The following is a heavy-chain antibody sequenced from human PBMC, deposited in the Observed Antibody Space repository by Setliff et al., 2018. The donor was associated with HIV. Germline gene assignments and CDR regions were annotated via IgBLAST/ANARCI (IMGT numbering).Heavy chain of an antibody. CDR2: INPNIGST. D-gene: IGHD3-9*01. CDR3: ARDYRTTDILSSGYMDV. V-gene: IGHV1-2*06. Sequence: ASVKVSCKASGYTFTGYYIHWVRQAPGQGLQWMGRINPNIGSTNYAQSFQGRATMTRDTSVNTAFMELSNLRSDDTAVYYCARDYRTTDILSSGYMDVWGKGTTVTVSS. CDR1: GYTFTGYY. J-gene: IGHJ6*03.